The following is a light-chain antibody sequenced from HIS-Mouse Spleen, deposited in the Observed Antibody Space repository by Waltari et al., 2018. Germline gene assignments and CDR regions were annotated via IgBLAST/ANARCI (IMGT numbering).Light chain of an antibody. CDR1: NIGSKS. Sequence: SYVLTQPPSVSVAPGKTARITCGGNNIGSKSVHWYQQKPGQAPVLGVYDDSDRPSGSPERFSGSNPGNTATRTISRVEAGDEADYYCQVWDKGVVFGGGTKLTVL. V-gene: IGLV3-21*03. CDR3: QVWDKGVV. CDR2: DDS. J-gene: IGLJ2*01.